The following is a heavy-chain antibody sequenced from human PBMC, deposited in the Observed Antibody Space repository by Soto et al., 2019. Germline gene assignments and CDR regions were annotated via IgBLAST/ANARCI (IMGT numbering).Heavy chain of an antibody. CDR1: GFTFSDHY. CDR2: IKNKANSYTT. J-gene: IGHJ4*02. V-gene: IGHV3-72*01. Sequence: EVQLLESGGGLVQPGGSLRLSCAASGFTFSDHYMDWVRQAPGKGLEWVGRIKNKANSYTTQYAASVEGRFTISRDDSKNSLFLQMNSLKGDDTAVYYCGSVRRGVPTRYFDYWGQGALVTVSS. D-gene: IGHD3-10*01. CDR3: GSVRRGVPTRYFDY.